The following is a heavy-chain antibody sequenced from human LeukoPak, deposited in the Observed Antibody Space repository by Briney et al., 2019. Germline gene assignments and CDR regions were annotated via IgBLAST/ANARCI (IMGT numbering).Heavy chain of an antibody. CDR3: AKSAGTMVQGVRLKSYYYYYMDV. J-gene: IGHJ6*03. V-gene: IGHV3-23*01. D-gene: IGHD3-10*01. Sequence: GGSLRLSCAASGFTFSSYAMSWVRQAPGKGLEWVSAISGSGGSTYYADSVKGRFTISRDNSKNTLYLQMNSLRAEDTAVYYCAKSAGTMVQGVRLKSYYYYYMDVWGKGTTVTVSS. CDR2: ISGSGGST. CDR1: GFTFSSYA.